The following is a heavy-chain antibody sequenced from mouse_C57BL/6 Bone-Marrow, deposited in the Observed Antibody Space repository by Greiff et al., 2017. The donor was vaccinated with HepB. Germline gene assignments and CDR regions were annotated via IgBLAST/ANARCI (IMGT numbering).Heavy chain of an antibody. D-gene: IGHD1-1*01. V-gene: IGHV1-62-2*01. J-gene: IGHJ3*01. CDR2: FYPGSGSI. Sequence: QVHVKQSGAELVKPGASVKLSCKASGYTFTEYTIHWVKQRSGQGLEWIGWFYPGSGSIKYNEKFKDKATLTADKSSSTVYMELSRLTSEDSAVYFCARHEVYYGSSYAWFAYWGQGTLVTVSA. CDR1: GYTFTEYT. CDR3: ARHEVYYGSSYAWFAY.